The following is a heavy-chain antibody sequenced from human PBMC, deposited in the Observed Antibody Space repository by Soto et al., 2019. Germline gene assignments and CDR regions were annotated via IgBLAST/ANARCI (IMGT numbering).Heavy chain of an antibody. D-gene: IGHD6-6*01. CDR3: ASYSRKQLVPLFDY. V-gene: IGHV3-74*01. J-gene: IGHJ4*02. Sequence: GGSLRLSCAASGFTLSSNWIHWVRQAPGKGLVWVSRINSEGSSTSYADSVKGRFTIYRDNPKNTLYLQMNRLRAEDTAVYYCASYSRKQLVPLFDYWGQGTLVTVSS. CDR1: GFTLSSNW. CDR2: INSEGSST.